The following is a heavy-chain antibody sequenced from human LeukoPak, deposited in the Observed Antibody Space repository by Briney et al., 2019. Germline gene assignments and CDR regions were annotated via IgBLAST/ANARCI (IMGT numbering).Heavy chain of an antibody. CDR2: INPSGGST. J-gene: IGHJ6*02. Sequence: ASVKVSCKASGYTFTSYYMHWVRQAPGQGLEWMGIINPSGGSTSYAQKFQGRVTMTRDTSTSTVYMELRSLRSDDTAVYYCARDPPRIVVVVAATNYYGMDVWGQGTTVTVSS. V-gene: IGHV1-46*01. CDR3: ARDPPRIVVVVAATNYYGMDV. CDR1: GYTFTSYY. D-gene: IGHD2-15*01.